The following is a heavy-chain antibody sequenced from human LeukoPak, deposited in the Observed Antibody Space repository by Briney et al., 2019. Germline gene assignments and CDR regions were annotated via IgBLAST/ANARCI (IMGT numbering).Heavy chain of an antibody. CDR2: INHSGST. D-gene: IGHD2-2*02. CDR3: ARDCSTSCYNGGAFDY. J-gene: IGHJ4*02. V-gene: IGHV4-34*01. Sequence: SETLSLTCAVYGGSFSGYYWSWIRQPPGKGLEWIGEINHSGSTNYNPSLKSRVTISVDTSENQFSLKLSSVTAADTAVYYCARDCSTSCYNGGAFDYWGQGTLVTVSS. CDR1: GGSFSGYY.